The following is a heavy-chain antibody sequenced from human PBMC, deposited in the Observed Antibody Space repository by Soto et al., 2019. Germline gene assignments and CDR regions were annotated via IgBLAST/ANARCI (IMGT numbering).Heavy chain of an antibody. Sequence: QLRLQESGPGLVKPSETLSLTCTVSGGSISSSSLHWGWIRQPPGKGLEWIGSIYYSGSTYYSPSLKSRVTISVDTSKNQCSLKLSSVTAAGTAVYYCARRERAAGTDWWFDPWGQGTLVTVSS. J-gene: IGHJ5*02. CDR3: ARRERAAGTDWWFDP. D-gene: IGHD6-13*01. V-gene: IGHV4-39*01. CDR2: IYYSGST. CDR1: GGSISSSSLH.